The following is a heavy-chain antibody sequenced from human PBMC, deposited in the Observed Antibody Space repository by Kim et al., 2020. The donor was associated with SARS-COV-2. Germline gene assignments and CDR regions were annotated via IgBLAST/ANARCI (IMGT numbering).Heavy chain of an antibody. CDR2: FDPEDGET. V-gene: IGHV1-24*01. Sequence: ASVKVSCKVSGYTLTELSMHWVRQAPGKGLEWMGGFDPEDGETIYAQKFQGRVTMTDDTSTDTAYMELSSLRSEDTAGYYCATGPPFIVGATGDRFFYYGMDVWGQGPTVTVSS. J-gene: IGHJ6*02. D-gene: IGHD1-26*01. CDR3: ATGPPFIVGATGDRFFYYGMDV. CDR1: GYTLTELS.